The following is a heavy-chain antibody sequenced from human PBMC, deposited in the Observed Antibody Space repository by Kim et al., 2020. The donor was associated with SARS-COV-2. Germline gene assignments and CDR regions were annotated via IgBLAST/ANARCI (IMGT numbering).Heavy chain of an antibody. V-gene: IGHV1-2*06. J-gene: IGHJ5*02. D-gene: IGHD2-2*03. CDR3: ARDLDIVVVPAAHTDSYGYSVTRNNWFDP. CDR2: INPNSGGT. CDR1: GYTFTGYY. Sequence: ASVKVSCKASGYTFTGYYMHWVRQAPGQGLEWMGRINPNSGGTNYAQKFQGRVTMTRDTSISTAYMELSRLRSDDTAVYYCARDLDIVVVPAAHTDSYGYSVTRNNWFDPWGQGTLVTVSS.